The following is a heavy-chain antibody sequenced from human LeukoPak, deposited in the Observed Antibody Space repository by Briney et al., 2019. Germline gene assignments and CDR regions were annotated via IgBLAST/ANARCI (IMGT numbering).Heavy chain of an antibody. Sequence: RRGESLKISCKGSGYRFTSYWISWVRQMPGKGLEWMGIIYPGDSDTRYSPSFQGQVTISADKSISTAYLQWSSLKASDTAMYYCARLTNDILTGYFYWGQGTLVTVSS. V-gene: IGHV5-51*01. CDR1: GYRFTSYW. CDR3: ARLTNDILTGYFY. D-gene: IGHD3-9*01. J-gene: IGHJ4*02. CDR2: IYPGDSDT.